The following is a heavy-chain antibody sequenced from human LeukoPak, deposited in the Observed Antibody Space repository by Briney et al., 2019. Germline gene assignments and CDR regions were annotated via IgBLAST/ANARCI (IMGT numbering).Heavy chain of an antibody. Sequence: GASVKVSCKASGYTFTNYAIHWVRQAPGQRLEWMGQINGGLENTKYSQTFQGRVTITRDIAATTAYMELSSLRSEDTAVYYCARANYGFDYWGQGTLVTVSS. CDR3: ARANYGFDY. CDR1: GYTFTNYA. D-gene: IGHD4/OR15-4a*01. V-gene: IGHV1-3*01. J-gene: IGHJ4*02. CDR2: INGGLENT.